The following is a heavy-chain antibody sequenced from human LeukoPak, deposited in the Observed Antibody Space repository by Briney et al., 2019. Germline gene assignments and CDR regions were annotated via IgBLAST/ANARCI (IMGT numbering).Heavy chain of an antibody. J-gene: IGHJ4*02. CDR1: GGTFSSYA. CDR2: IIPIFGTA. CDR3: ARALAGTLFYFDY. V-gene: IGHV1-69*13. D-gene: IGHD1-1*01. Sequence: SVKVSCKASGGTFSSYAISWVRQAPGQGLEWMGGIIPIFGTANYAQKFQDRVTITADESTSTAYMELSSLRSEDTAVYYCARALAGTLFYFDYWGQGTLVTVSS.